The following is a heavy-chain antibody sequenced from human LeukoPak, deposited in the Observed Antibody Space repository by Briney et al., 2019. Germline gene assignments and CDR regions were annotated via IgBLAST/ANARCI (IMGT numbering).Heavy chain of an antibody. Sequence: SGGSLRLSCTASGFIFDNYGMTWVRHTPGKGLEWVSGSNWNGGSTGYADSVKGRFTISRDNAKNCLYLQMNSLRAEDTALYYCARVHTDGGYSGTDYWGQGTLVIVSS. V-gene: IGHV3-20*04. CDR3: ARVHTDGGYSGTDY. CDR1: GFIFDNYG. CDR2: SNWNGGST. D-gene: IGHD1-26*01. J-gene: IGHJ4*02.